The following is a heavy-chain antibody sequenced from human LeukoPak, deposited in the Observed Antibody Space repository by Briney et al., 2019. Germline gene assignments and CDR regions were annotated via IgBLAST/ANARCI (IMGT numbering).Heavy chain of an antibody. J-gene: IGHJ3*01. CDR1: GFTFNDYA. CDR3: TKRARKGIGAAGDGYDV. V-gene: IGHV3-9*01. Sequence: PDRSLRLSCAASGFTFNDYAMHWVRQAPGKGLEWVSGIGWNSDARGYADSVRGRFTISRDNAKNSLYLQMNSLRPEDTALYHCTKRARKGIGAAGDGYDVWGQGTMVTVSS. D-gene: IGHD6-13*01. CDR2: IGWNSDAR.